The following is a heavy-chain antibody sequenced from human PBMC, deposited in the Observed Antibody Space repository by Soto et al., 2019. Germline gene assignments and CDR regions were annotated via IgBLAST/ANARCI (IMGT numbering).Heavy chain of an antibody. J-gene: IGHJ6*03. CDR1: GGTFSSYT. D-gene: IGHD2-21*01. V-gene: IGHV1-69*02. Sequence: QVQLVQSGAEVKKPGSSVKVSCKASGGTFSSYTISWVRQAPGQGLEWMGRIIPILGIANYAQKFQGRVTITADKSTSTAYMELSSLRSEDTAVYYCARGCGGDCYAYYYYYCMDVWGKGTTVTVSS. CDR3: ARGCGGDCYAYYYYYCMDV. CDR2: IIPILGIA.